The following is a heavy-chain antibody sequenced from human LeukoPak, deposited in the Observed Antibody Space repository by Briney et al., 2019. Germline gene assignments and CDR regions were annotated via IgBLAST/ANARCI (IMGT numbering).Heavy chain of an antibody. D-gene: IGHD5-18*01. Sequence: GESLKISCKGSGYSFTTFWIGWVRQMPGKGLEWMGIIHPGGSDTTYSPSFQGQITISVDKSISTAYLQWSSLKASDTAIYYCARSYTLMAFFDCWGQGTLVTVSS. J-gene: IGHJ4*02. CDR1: GYSFTTFW. CDR3: ARSYTLMAFFDC. V-gene: IGHV5-51*01. CDR2: IHPGGSDT.